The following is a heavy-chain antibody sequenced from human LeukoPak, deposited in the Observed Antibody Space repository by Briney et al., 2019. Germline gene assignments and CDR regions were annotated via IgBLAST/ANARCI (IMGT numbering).Heavy chain of an antibody. CDR1: GGSISSYY. CDR3: ARPTYSSSWYYFDY. J-gene: IGHJ4*02. Sequence: TSETLSLTCTVSGGSISSYYWSWIRQPPGKGLEWIGYIYYSGSTNYNPSLKSRVTISVDTSKNQFSLKLSSVTAADTAVYYCARPTYSSSWYYFDYWGQGTLVTVSS. CDR2: IYYSGST. V-gene: IGHV4-59*01. D-gene: IGHD6-13*01.